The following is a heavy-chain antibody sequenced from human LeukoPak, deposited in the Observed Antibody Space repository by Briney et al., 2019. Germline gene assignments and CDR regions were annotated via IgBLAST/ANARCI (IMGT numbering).Heavy chain of an antibody. Sequence: PSETLSLTCTVSGDSINSHFCSWIRQPAGKGLEWIGRVSTSGDTNYNPSLRSRISMSVDTSKNQFSLTLNSVTDADTAVYYCARGDIVLGGGRNWFDPWGQGTPVIVSS. J-gene: IGHJ5*02. CDR1: GDSINSHF. D-gene: IGHD2-15*01. CDR2: VSTSGDT. V-gene: IGHV4-4*07. CDR3: ARGDIVLGGGRNWFDP.